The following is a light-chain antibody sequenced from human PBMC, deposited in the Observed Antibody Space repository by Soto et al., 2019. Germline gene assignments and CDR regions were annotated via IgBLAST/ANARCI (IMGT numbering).Light chain of an antibody. CDR1: KNVPDNY. J-gene: IGKJ4*01. V-gene: IGKV3-20*01. CDR3: QQYGTSLLT. Sequence: EIVLTQSPGTLSLSPGQRATLSCRASKNVPDNYLAWDQQKLGQPPRLLIYGASGRATGIPARFSGRGSGRDFALTISRLEPEDCAVYSCQQYGTSLLTFGGGTKVEI. CDR2: GAS.